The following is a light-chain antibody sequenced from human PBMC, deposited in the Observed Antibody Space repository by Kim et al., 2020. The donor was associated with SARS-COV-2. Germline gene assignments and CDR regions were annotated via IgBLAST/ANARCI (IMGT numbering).Light chain of an antibody. CDR2: GAS. Sequence: EIVLTQSPGTLSLSPGERATLSCRASQTVDSDYLGWYQQKPGQAPRLLIYGASSRATGIPERFSGSGSGTDFTLTINRLEPEDFAVYYCQQYGSSWTFGQGTKVE. CDR3: QQYGSSWT. V-gene: IGKV3-20*01. J-gene: IGKJ1*01. CDR1: QTVDSDY.